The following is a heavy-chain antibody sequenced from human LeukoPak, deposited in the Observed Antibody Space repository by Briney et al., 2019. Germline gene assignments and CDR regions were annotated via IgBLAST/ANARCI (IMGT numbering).Heavy chain of an antibody. J-gene: IGHJ6*02. CDR2: IIPIFGTA. D-gene: IGHD6-19*01. CDR1: GYSFTAYY. Sequence: GASVKVSCKASGYSFTAYYMHWVRQAPGQGLEWMGGIIPIFGTANYAQKFQGRVTITADESTSTAYMELSSLRSEDTAVYYCAGDLKRTRGYSSGWDEGYYYYYYGMDVWGQGTTVTVSS. V-gene: IGHV1-69*13. CDR3: AGDLKRTRGYSSGWDEGYYYYYYGMDV.